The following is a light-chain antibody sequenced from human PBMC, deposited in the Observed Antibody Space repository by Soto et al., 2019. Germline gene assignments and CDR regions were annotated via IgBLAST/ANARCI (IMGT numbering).Light chain of an antibody. V-gene: IGKV1-8*01. CDR2: AAS. CDR1: QGISSY. CDR3: QQYYSYTHT. Sequence: AIRMTQSPSSFSASTGDRVTITCRASQGISSYLAWYQQKPGKAPKLLIYAASTLQRGVPSRFSGSGSGTDFTLTVRCLQSEEFATYYCQQYYSYTHTFRQGTKVEIK. J-gene: IGKJ1*01.